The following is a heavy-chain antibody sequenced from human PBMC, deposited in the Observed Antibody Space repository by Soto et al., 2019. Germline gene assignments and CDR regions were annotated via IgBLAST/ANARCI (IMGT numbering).Heavy chain of an antibody. CDR2: VYYSGST. D-gene: IGHD3-22*01. CDR3: ARDLACPNSRCYSDIWFDP. Sequence: PSETLSLTCIVSGGSISGGFYWTWVRQHPEKGLEWIGYVYYSGSTYYNPSLRGRVSMSALSSGNSFSLRLSSVTAADTAVYYCARDLACPNSRCYSDIWFDPWGQGIQVTVSS. V-gene: IGHV4-31*03. J-gene: IGHJ5*02. CDR1: GGSISGGFY.